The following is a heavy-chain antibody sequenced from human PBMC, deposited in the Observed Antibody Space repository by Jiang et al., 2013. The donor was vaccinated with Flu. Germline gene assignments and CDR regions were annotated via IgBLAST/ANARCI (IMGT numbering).Heavy chain of an antibody. CDR3: ASTYYYGSGSYAY. CDR2: SSYI. V-gene: IGHV3-21*01. Sequence: SSYIYYADSVKGRFTISRDNAKNSLYLQMNSLRAEDTAVYYCASTYYYGSGSYAYWGQGTLVTVSS. J-gene: IGHJ4*02. D-gene: IGHD3-10*01.